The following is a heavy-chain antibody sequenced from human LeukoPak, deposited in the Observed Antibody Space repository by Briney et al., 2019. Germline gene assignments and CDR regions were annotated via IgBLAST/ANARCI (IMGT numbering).Heavy chain of an antibody. CDR3: AKDPYGTRYFDY. CDR2: LSGSGGDT. D-gene: IGHD2-2*01. CDR1: GFTFNKYA. V-gene: IGHV3-23*01. J-gene: IGHJ4*02. Sequence: PGGSLRLSCAASGFTFNKYAMSWYSQDPGKGLEWDSSLSGSGGDTYYAESVKGRFTISRDNSKNTVYLEMNSLRAEDTAVYYCAKDPYGTRYFDYWGQGTLVTVSS.